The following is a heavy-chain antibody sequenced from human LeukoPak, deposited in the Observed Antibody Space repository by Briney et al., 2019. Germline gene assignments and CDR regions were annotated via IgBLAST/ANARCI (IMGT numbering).Heavy chain of an antibody. CDR1: GFTLSNFI. V-gene: IGHV3-48*02. J-gene: IGHJ3*02. D-gene: IGHD3-10*02. CDR2: ISSGSNTI. Sequence: GGSPRLSRAAPGFTLSNFIMNWGPQASGEGLGWVSYISSGSNTIFYADSVKGRFTISRDNAKNSLFLQVNSLRDEDTAVYYCARDSPVRGYAFDIWGQGTMVTVPS. CDR3: ARDSPVRGYAFDI.